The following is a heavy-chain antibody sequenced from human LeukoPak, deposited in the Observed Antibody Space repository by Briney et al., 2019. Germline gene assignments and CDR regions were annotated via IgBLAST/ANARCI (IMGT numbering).Heavy chain of an antibody. CDR1: GFTFSSYS. CDR3: ARDLPPYCSGGSCYPDY. J-gene: IGHJ4*02. V-gene: IGHV3-48*02. Sequence: PGGSLRLSCAASGFTFSSYSMNWVRQAPGKGLEWVSYISSSSSTIYYADSVKGRFTISRDNAKNSLCLQMNSLRDEDTAVYYCARDLPPYCSGGSCYPDYWGQGTLVTVSS. CDR2: ISSSSSTI. D-gene: IGHD2-15*01.